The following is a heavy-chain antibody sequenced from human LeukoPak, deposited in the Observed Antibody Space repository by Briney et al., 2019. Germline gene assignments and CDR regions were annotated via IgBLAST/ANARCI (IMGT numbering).Heavy chain of an antibody. CDR2: IYYSGST. Sequence: SETLSLTCTVSGGSISSSSYYWGWIRQPPGKGLEWIGSIYYSGSTHYNPSLKSRVTISVDTSKNQFSLKLSSVTAADTAVYYCARHYDYGDPPASYAFDIWGQGTMVTVSS. CDR1: GGSISSSSYY. D-gene: IGHD4-17*01. V-gene: IGHV4-39*01. J-gene: IGHJ3*02. CDR3: ARHYDYGDPPASYAFDI.